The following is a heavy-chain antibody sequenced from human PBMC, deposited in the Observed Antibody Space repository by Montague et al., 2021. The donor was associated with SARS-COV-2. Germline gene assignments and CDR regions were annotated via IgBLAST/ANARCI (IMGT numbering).Heavy chain of an antibody. V-gene: IGHV4-34*01. CDR3: ARSRRITIFGVGLSNYYGMDV. CDR2: ISHSGST. Sequence: SETLSLTCAVYGGSFSGYYWSWIRQPPGKGLEWIGEISHSGSTNYNPSLKSRVTLSVDTSKNQFSLKLSSVTAADTAVYYCARSRRITIFGVGLSNYYGMDVWGQGTTVTVSS. J-gene: IGHJ6*02. D-gene: IGHD3-3*01. CDR1: GGSFSGYY.